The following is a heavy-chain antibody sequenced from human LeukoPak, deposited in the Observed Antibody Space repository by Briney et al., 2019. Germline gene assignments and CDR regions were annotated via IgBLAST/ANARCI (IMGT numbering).Heavy chain of an antibody. CDR2: ISYDGSNK. CDR1: GFTFSRYG. Sequence: GGSLRLSCAASGFTFSRYGMHWVRQAPGKGLEWVAVISYDGSNKYYADSVKGRFTISRDNSKNTLYLQMNSLRAEDTAVYYCAKARRLVIDYWGQGTLVTVSS. J-gene: IGHJ4*02. D-gene: IGHD3-22*01. CDR3: AKARRLVIDY. V-gene: IGHV3-30*18.